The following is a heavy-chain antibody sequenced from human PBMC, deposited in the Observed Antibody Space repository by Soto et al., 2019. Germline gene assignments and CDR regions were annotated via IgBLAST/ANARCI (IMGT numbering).Heavy chain of an antibody. CDR3: ARRWGEGRVDY. Sequence: SETLPVTCAVSCGSISSGNWWSWVRQPPGKGLEWIGEIYHSGNTNYNPSLKSRVTMAVDKSRNQFSLKLSSVTAADTAVYYCARRWGEGRVDYWGQGTLVTVS. D-gene: IGHD3-10*01. V-gene: IGHV4-4*02. CDR2: IYHSGNT. J-gene: IGHJ4*02. CDR1: CGSISSGNW.